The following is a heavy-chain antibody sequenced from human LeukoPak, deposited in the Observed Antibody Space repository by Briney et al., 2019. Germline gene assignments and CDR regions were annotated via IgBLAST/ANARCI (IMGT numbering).Heavy chain of an antibody. CDR2: ISGSGGSP. CDR1: GFTFSSYA. V-gene: IGHV3-23*01. J-gene: IGHJ4*02. D-gene: IGHD5-18*01. CDR3: ARDKGYSPLDY. Sequence: GGPLRLSCAASGFTFSSYAMSWVRQAPGKGLEWVSAISGSGGSPYYADSVKGRFTISRDNSKTTLYLQMNSLRAEDTAVYYCARDKGYSPLDYWGQGTLVTVSS.